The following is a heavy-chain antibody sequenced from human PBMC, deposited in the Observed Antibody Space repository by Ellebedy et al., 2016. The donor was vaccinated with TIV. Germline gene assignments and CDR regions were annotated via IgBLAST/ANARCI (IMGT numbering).Heavy chain of an antibody. D-gene: IGHD2-15*01. V-gene: IGHV3-23*01. CDR1: GFTFSNYA. CDR2: ISGSGGRT. CDR3: AEVVAVAAAQYYYYGMDV. J-gene: IGHJ6*02. Sequence: PGGSLRLSCAASGFTFSNYAMNWVRQAPGKGLEWVSAISGSGGRTYYADSVKGRFTISRDNSKNTLYLQMNSLRAEDTAVYYCAEVVAVAAAQYYYYGMDVWGQGTTVTVS.